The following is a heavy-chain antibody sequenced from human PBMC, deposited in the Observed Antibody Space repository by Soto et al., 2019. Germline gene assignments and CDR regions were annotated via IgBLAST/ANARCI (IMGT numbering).Heavy chain of an antibody. CDR1: GFTFRNFG. CDR2: VWYDGNNK. Sequence: QEQLVESGGGVVQPGRSLRLSCEASGFTFRNFGMHWVRQAPGKGLEWVAIVWYDGNNKYYADSVKGRFTISRDNSKNTVYLQMSSLRAEDTAVYYCAGGRAAVAGTFDPWGQGTLVTVSS. D-gene: IGHD6-19*01. V-gene: IGHV3-33*01. CDR3: AGGRAAVAGTFDP. J-gene: IGHJ5*02.